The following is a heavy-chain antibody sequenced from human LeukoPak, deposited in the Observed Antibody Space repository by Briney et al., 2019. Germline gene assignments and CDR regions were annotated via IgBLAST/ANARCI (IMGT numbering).Heavy chain of an antibody. D-gene: IGHD6-13*01. Sequence: PGGSLRLSCAASGFTFSSYWMSWVRQAPGKGLEWVANIKQDGSEKYYVDSVKGRFTIPRDNSKNTLYLQMNSLRAEDTAVYYCAKDLETYGYDSSWYSYFDYWGQGTLVTVSS. CDR3: AKDLETYGYDSSWYSYFDY. J-gene: IGHJ4*02. CDR1: GFTFSSYW. V-gene: IGHV3-7*04. CDR2: IKQDGSEK.